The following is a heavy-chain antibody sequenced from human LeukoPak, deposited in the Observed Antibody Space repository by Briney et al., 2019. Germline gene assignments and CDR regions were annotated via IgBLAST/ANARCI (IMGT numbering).Heavy chain of an antibody. Sequence: PSETLSLTCTVSGGSISSSSYYWGWIRQPPGKGLEWIGEINHSGSTNYNPSLKSRVTISVDTSKNQFSLKLSSVTAADTAVYYCARLGGRYCTNGVCHFDYWGQGTLVTVSS. V-gene: IGHV4-39*07. CDR2: INHSGST. J-gene: IGHJ4*02. CDR1: GGSISSSSYY. D-gene: IGHD2-8*01. CDR3: ARLGGRYCTNGVCHFDY.